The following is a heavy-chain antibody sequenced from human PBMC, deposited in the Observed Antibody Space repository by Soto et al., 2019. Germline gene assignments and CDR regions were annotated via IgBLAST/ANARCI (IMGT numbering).Heavy chain of an antibody. V-gene: IGHV3-48*02. Sequence: GGSLRLSCAASGFTFSSYSMNWVRQAPGKGLEWVSYISRSSSTIYYADSVKGRFTISRDNAKNSLYLQMNSLRDEDTAVYYCATHPSEYYYYGMDVWGQGTTVTVSS. J-gene: IGHJ6*02. CDR1: GFTFSSYS. CDR2: ISRSSSTI. CDR3: ATHPSEYYYYGMDV.